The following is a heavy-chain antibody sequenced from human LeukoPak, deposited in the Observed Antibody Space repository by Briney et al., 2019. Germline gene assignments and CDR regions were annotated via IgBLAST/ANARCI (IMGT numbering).Heavy chain of an antibody. CDR2: IKQDGSEK. Sequence: GGSLRLSCAASGFTFPNYWMNWVRQAPGKGLEWVANIKQDGSEKYYVDSVKGRFTVSRDNAKNSLYLQMNSLRAEDTAVYYCAREPPPSSGISAPGDYWGQGTLVTVSS. D-gene: IGHD6-25*01. CDR1: GFTFPNYW. CDR3: AREPPPSSGISAPGDY. J-gene: IGHJ4*02. V-gene: IGHV3-7*01.